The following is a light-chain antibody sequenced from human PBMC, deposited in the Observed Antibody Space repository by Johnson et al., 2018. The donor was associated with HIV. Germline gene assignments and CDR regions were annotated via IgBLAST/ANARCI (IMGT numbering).Light chain of an antibody. V-gene: IGLV1-51*01. Sequence: QSVLTQPPSMSAAPGQKVTLSCSGSSSNIGNNYVSWYQQLPGTAPKLLIFDNNKRPSGFPDRFSGSKSGTSATLGITGLQPGDAADYYCGTWDSSLSAYVFGTGTKVTVL. CDR2: DNN. CDR1: SSNIGNNY. CDR3: GTWDSSLSAYV. J-gene: IGLJ1*01.